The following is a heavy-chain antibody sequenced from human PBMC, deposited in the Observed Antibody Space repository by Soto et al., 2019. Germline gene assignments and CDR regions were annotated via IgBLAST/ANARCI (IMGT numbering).Heavy chain of an antibody. CDR3: ARGFGDGWYGGPDY. D-gene: IGHD6-19*01. CDR1: GFTFSNYW. Sequence: EVQLVESGGGLVQAGGSLRLSCAASGFTFSNYWMNWVRQAPGKGLEWVAYINRDGSEEGYVDSVKGRFTISRDNAKKSLFLQMNSLRVEDTAVYYCARGFGDGWYGGPDYWGQGTLVTVSS. J-gene: IGHJ4*02. V-gene: IGHV3-7*01. CDR2: INRDGSEE.